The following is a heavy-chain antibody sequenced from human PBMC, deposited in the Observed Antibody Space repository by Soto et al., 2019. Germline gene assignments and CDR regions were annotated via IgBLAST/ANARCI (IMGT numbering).Heavy chain of an antibody. CDR2: IFYLGSS. Sequence: PSETLSLTCTVSGDSIIRSDFYWGWVRQPPGKGLEWIGSIFYLGSSYYNPSLKSRVTMSVGTSKNQFSLRLRSVTAADTALYFCARHSLALRKNNWFDPWGQGIMVTVS. CDR1: GDSIIRSDFY. V-gene: IGHV4-39*01. D-gene: IGHD3-3*02. J-gene: IGHJ5*02. CDR3: ARHSLALRKNNWFDP.